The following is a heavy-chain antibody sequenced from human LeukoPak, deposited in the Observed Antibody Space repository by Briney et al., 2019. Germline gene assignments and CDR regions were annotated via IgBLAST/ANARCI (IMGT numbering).Heavy chain of an antibody. D-gene: IGHD5/OR15-5a*01. CDR2: ISYDGSNK. Sequence: PGGSPRLSCAASGFTFSSYAMHWVRQAPGKGLEWVAVISYDGSNKYYADSVKGRFTISRDNSKNTLYLQMNSLRSEDTAVYYCVNVDMLSSLERDYWGQGTLVTVSS. CDR3: VNVDMLSSLERDY. CDR1: GFTFSSYA. V-gene: IGHV3-30-3*01. J-gene: IGHJ4*02.